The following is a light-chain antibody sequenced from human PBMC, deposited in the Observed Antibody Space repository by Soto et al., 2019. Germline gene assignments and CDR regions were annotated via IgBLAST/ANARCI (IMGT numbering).Light chain of an antibody. V-gene: IGLV3-21*02. J-gene: IGLJ2*01. CDR2: DDN. CDR3: QVWDSNSDVV. CDR1: NIGTKG. Sequence: SYETTQPPSVSVAPGQTARITRGGDNIGTKGVHWYQQRPGQAPVLVVYDDNDRPSGIPERFSGSNSENTATLTISRVEAGDGADYYCQVWDSNSDVVFGGGTKVTVL.